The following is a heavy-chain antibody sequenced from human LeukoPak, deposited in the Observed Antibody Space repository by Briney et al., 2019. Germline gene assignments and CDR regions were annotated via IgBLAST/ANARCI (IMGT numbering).Heavy chain of an antibody. V-gene: IGHV3-48*02. Sequence: GGSLRLSCAASGFTLSSYSMNWVRQAPGKGLEWLSYIDSDTYGNTIYYPHTVKGRFTISRDNAKNSLYLQMDSLRDEDTAVYYCARDLGFRSSPRDAFDIWGQGAMVTVSS. D-gene: IGHD6-13*01. CDR3: ARDLGFRSSPRDAFDI. CDR1: GFTLSSYS. CDR2: IDSDTYGNTI. J-gene: IGHJ3*02.